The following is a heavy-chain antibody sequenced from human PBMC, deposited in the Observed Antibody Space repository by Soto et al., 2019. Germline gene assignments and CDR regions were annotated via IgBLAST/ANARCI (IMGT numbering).Heavy chain of an antibody. D-gene: IGHD2-8*01. CDR3: ANVLG. CDR1: GFALSSFA. J-gene: IGHJ4*02. V-gene: IGHV3-23*01. Sequence: EVQLLEPGGGLVQRGGSLSLSCAGSGFALSSFAMNWVRQAPGKGLGGVSASSGTGINAYYADSGRGRFTVSRDNSKNTVFFQMNSLRAEDTAVYYCANVLGWGQGTLVTVSS. CDR2: SSGTGINA.